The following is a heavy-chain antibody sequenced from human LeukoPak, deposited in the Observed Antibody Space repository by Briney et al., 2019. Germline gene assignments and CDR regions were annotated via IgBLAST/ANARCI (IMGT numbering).Heavy chain of an antibody. CDR2: IKQDGSEK. D-gene: IGHD3-22*01. CDR3: ARENPYYYDSSGYFDY. J-gene: IGHJ4*02. V-gene: IGHV3-7*01. Sequence: GGSLRLSCAASGFTFSSYWMSWVRQAPGKGLEWVANIKQDGSEKYYVDSVKGRFTISRDNAKNSLYLQMNSLRAEDTAVYYCARENPYYYDSSGYFDYWGQGTLVTVSS. CDR1: GFTFSSYW.